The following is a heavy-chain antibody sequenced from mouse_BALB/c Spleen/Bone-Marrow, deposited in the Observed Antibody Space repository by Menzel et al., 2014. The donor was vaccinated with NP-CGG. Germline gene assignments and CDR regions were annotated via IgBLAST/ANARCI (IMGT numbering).Heavy chain of an antibody. CDR2: INPGSGNT. J-gene: IGHJ2*01. CDR1: GYAFTDSL. V-gene: IGHV1-54*01. CDR3: ARYDGYFDY. Sequence: VNVVESGAELVRPGTSVKVTCKASGYAFTDSLMDWLKQRPGQGLEWIGVINPGSGNTNYNEKFKDKATLTADKNSSSAYMQLSSLTSNDSAVYFCARYDGYFDYWGQGTILTVSS. D-gene: IGHD2-3*01.